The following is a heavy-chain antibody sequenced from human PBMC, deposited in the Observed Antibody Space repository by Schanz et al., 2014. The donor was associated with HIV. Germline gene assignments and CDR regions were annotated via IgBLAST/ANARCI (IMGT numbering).Heavy chain of an antibody. J-gene: IGHJ6*02. CDR3: ARWGRGCSGGSCYWGYYGMDV. CDR2: ISAYKGNT. CDR1: GYTFTSYD. Sequence: QVQLVQSGAEVKKPGASVKVSCKASGYTFTSYDINWVRQAPGQGLEWMGWISAYKGNTNYAQKLQGRVTMTTDTSTNTACMELRRLRSDDTAVYYCARWGRGCSGGSCYWGYYGMDVWGQGSTVTVSS. D-gene: IGHD2-15*01. V-gene: IGHV1-18*01.